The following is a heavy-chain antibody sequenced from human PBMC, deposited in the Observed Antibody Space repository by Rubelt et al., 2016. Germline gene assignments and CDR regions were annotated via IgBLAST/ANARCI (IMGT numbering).Heavy chain of an antibody. CDR2: INPNSGDT. V-gene: IGHV1-2*02. J-gene: IGHJ4*02. CDR3: ARDVDDSSGYYYDLGDY. D-gene: IGHD3-22*01. Sequence: GLEWMGWINPNSGDTNCAQKFQGRVTMTRDTSISTAYMELSRLRSDDTAVYYCARDVDDSSGYYYDLGDYWGQGTLVTVSS.